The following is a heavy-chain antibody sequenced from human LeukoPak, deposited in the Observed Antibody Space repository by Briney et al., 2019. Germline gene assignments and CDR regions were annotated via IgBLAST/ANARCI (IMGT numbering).Heavy chain of an antibody. CDR3: ARGGCSSTSCYASPRFDP. Sequence: ASVKVSCKASGYTFTGYYMHWVRQAPGQGLEWMGWINPNSGGTSYAQKFQGRVTMTRDTSISTAYMELSTLRSDDTAVYYCARGGCSSTSCYASPRFDPWGQGTLVTVSS. D-gene: IGHD2-2*01. J-gene: IGHJ5*02. V-gene: IGHV1-2*02. CDR2: INPNSGGT. CDR1: GYTFTGYY.